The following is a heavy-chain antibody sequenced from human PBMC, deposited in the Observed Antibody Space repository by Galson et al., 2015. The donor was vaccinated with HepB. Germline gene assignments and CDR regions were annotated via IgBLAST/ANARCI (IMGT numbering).Heavy chain of an antibody. D-gene: IGHD3-10*01. CDR3: ARLYGSSGMDV. CDR2: ISGYSDNT. Sequence: SVKVSCKASGYTSISHGISWVRQAPGQGLEWMGWISGYSDNTKYAQKFQGRVTMTTDTSTSTAYMDLRSLRSDDTAVYYCARLYGSSGMDVWGQGTTVTVSS. CDR1: GYTSISHG. J-gene: IGHJ6*02. V-gene: IGHV1-18*01.